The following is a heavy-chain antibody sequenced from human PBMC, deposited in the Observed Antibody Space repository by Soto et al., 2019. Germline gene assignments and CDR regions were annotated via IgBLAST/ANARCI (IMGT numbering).Heavy chain of an antibody. V-gene: IGHV1-69*13. CDR3: ARAAKWELLPPHFDS. CDR2: IIPIFGTA. Sequence: ASVKVSCKASGGTFSSYAISWVRQAPGQGLEWMGGIIPIFGTANYSQKFQGRVTITADESTSTAYMELSSLRPEDTAVYYCARAAKWELLPPHFDSWGQGTLVTVSS. D-gene: IGHD1-26*01. CDR1: GGTFSSYA. J-gene: IGHJ4*02.